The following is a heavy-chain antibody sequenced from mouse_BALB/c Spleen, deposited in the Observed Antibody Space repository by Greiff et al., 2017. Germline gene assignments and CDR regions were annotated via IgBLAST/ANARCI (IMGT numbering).Heavy chain of an antibody. V-gene: IGHV1-54*01. CDR3: AITTVQYYYAMDY. Sequence: QVQLKQSGAELVRPGTSVKVSCKASGYAFTNYLIEWVKQRPGQGLEWIGVINPGSGGTNYNEKFKGKATLTADKSSSTAYMQLSSLTSDDSAVYFCAITTVQYYYAMDYWGQGTSVTVSS. CDR2: INPGSGGT. CDR1: GYAFTNYL. D-gene: IGHD1-1*01. J-gene: IGHJ4*01.